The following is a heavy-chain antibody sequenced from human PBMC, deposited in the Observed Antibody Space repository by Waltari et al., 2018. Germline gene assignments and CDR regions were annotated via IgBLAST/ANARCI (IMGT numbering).Heavy chain of an antibody. CDR2: INPSGGST. CDR1: VYTFTSYY. CDR3: AIPYYYDSSGLDY. D-gene: IGHD3-22*01. Sequence: QVQLVQSGAEVKKPGASVKVSCTASVYTFTSYYMHWVRPAPGQGLEGMGIINPSGGSTSYEQKFKGRVTMTRDTSTSTVYMELSSLRSEDTAVYYCAIPYYYDSSGLDYWGQGTLVTVSS. V-gene: IGHV1-46*01. J-gene: IGHJ4*02.